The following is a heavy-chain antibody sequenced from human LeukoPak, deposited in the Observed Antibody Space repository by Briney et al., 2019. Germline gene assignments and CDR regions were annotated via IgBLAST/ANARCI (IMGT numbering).Heavy chain of an antibody. Sequence: GGSLRLSCAASGFSFSSYGMHWVRQAPGKGLEWVAVMSYDGSNKYYADSVKGRFTISRDNSKNKLYLQMNSLRAEDTAVYHCAKVLGYGDYYWAFDYWGQGTLAAVSS. D-gene: IGHD4-17*01. J-gene: IGHJ4*02. CDR2: MSYDGSNK. V-gene: IGHV3-30*18. CDR1: GFSFSSYG. CDR3: AKVLGYGDYYWAFDY.